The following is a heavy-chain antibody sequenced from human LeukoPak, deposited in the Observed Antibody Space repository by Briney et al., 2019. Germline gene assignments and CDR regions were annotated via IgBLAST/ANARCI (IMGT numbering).Heavy chain of an antibody. Sequence: SETLSLTCTVSGGSISSSSYYWGWIRQPPGKGLEWIGSIYYSGSTYYNPSLKSRVTISVDTSKNQFSLKLSSVTAADTAVYYCARPGYYYDSSGYSLNWFDPWGQGTLVTVSS. V-gene: IGHV4-39*01. CDR2: IYYSGST. CDR3: ARPGYYYDSSGYSLNWFDP. CDR1: GGSISSSSYY. J-gene: IGHJ5*02. D-gene: IGHD3-22*01.